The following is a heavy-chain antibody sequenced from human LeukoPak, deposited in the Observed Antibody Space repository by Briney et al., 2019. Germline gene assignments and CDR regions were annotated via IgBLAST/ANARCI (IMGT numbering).Heavy chain of an antibody. V-gene: IGHV3-66*01. D-gene: IGHD6-13*01. CDR2: IYSGGST. Sequence: GGSLRLSCAASGFTVSSNYMSWVRQAPGKGLEWVSVIYSGGSTYYADSVKGRFTISRDNSKNTLYLQMNSLRAEDTAVYYCARGLAREPQPYYFDYWGQGTLVTVSS. J-gene: IGHJ4*02. CDR3: ARGLAREPQPYYFDY. CDR1: GFTVSSNY.